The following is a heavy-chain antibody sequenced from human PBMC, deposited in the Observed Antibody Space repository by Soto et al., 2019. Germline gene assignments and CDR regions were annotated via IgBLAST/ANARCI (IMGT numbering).Heavy chain of an antibody. J-gene: IGHJ4*02. D-gene: IGHD6-13*01. CDR2: ISDDGRNK. CDR3: AKGDGTGLHSSGWSPRF. V-gene: IGHV3-30*18. CDR1: GFTFSNYG. Sequence: QVQLVESGGGVVQPGRSLRLSCAASGFTFSNYGIHWVRQAPGKGLDWVAVISDDGRNKYYADSVRGRFTISRDNSKNTLSLQMNSLRPDDTAVYYCAKGDGTGLHSSGWSPRFWGQGTLVTVSS.